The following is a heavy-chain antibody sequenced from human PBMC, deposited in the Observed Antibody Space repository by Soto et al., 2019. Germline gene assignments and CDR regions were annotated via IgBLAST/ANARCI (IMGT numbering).Heavy chain of an antibody. V-gene: IGHV1-46*01. CDR2: INPSGGST. CDR1: GYTFTSYY. Sequence: ASVKVSCKASGYTFTSYYMHWVRQAPGQGLEWMGIINPSGGSTSYAQKFQGRVTMTRDTSTSTVYMELSSLRSEDTAVYYCARDRGGNQGHCSGGSCYDTPDYYYYGMDVWGQGTTVTVSS. J-gene: IGHJ6*02. CDR3: ARDRGGNQGHCSGGSCYDTPDYYYYGMDV. D-gene: IGHD2-15*01.